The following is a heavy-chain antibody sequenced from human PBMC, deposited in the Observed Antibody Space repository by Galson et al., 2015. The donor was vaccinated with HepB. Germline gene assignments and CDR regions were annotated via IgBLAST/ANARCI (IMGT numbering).Heavy chain of an antibody. J-gene: IGHJ4*02. D-gene: IGHD3-22*01. Sequence: SVKVSCKASGYTFTNSDITWVRQAPGQGLEWMGWISTYNGNTNYAQKLQGRVTLTTDTSTSTAYMELRSLRSDDTAVYYCAKDMYYYDSSGYTTFYFDYWGQGTLVTVSS. CDR1: GYTFTNSD. V-gene: IGHV1-18*01. CDR2: ISTYNGNT. CDR3: AKDMYYYDSSGYTTFYFDY.